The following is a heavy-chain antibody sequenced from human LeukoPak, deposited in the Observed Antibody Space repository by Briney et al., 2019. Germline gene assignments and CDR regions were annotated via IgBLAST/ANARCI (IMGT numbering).Heavy chain of an antibody. J-gene: IGHJ5*02. CDR2: ISYDGSNK. CDR1: GFTFSSYA. CDR3: AREQWLVPEQVGNWFDP. V-gene: IGHV3-30*04. D-gene: IGHD6-19*01. Sequence: GGSLRLSCAASGFTFSSYAMHWVRQAPGKGLEWVAVISYDGSNKYYADSVKGRFTISRDNSKNTLYLQMNSLRAEDTAVYYCAREQWLVPEQVGNWFDPWGQGTLVTVSS.